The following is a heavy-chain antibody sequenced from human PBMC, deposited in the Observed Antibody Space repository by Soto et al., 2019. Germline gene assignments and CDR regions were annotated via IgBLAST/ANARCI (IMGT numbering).Heavy chain of an antibody. CDR1: GFTFSTFG. J-gene: IGHJ6*02. V-gene: IGHV3-30*18. Sequence: QLVESGGGVVPPGASLRLSCAASGFTFSTFGMHWVRQTPGKGLEWVAVISYDGNNKVYADSVKGRFTISRDNFKNTVDLVMNNLKVDDTAVYYCAKDLQAYGNYDYYCSGLDVWGQGATVSFSS. CDR3: AKDLQAYGNYDYYCSGLDV. CDR2: ISYDGNNK. D-gene: IGHD4-17*01.